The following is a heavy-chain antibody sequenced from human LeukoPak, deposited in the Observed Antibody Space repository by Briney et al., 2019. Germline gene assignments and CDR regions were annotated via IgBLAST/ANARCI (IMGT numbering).Heavy chain of an antibody. CDR1: GFSFPTRGGG. V-gene: IGHV2-5*01. J-gene: IGHJ4*02. Sequence: NASGPTLLNPTPTLTLTCTFSGFSFPTRGGGVGWIRQPPGKALEWLAVIYWNGDQRYSPSLTSRLTITKASSKNQVVLTMTNMDPVDTATYYCTHGSGNCGGDCSAYWGQGTLVTVSS. CDR3: THGSGNCGGDCSAY. D-gene: IGHD2-21*02. CDR2: IYWNGDQ.